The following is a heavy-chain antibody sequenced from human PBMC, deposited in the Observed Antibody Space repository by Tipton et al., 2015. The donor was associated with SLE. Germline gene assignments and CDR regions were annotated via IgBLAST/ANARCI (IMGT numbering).Heavy chain of an antibody. J-gene: IGHJ5*02. CDR2: IYYSGRT. D-gene: IGHD1-26*01. Sequence: TLSLTCSVSGGAISSGAYYWGWIRQHSGKDLEWIGYIYYSGRTYYNPSLKSRVAMSVDTSKNQFSLRLSSVTAADTAVYYCARQHSGGATDTWGQGTLVTVSS. CDR3: ARQHSGGATDT. CDR1: GGAISSGAYY. V-gene: IGHV4-31*03.